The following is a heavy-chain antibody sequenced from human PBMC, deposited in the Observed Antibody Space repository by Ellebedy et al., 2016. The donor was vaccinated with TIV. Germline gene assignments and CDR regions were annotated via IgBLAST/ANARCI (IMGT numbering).Heavy chain of an antibody. CDR3: ARDWRAYSIKSSSDY. Sequence: AASVKVSCKASGYIFTSYGISWVRQAPGQGLEWMGWISTYNSNTYSAQNLQGRVTMTTDTSTSTAYMELRSLRYDDTAVYYCARDWRAYSIKSSSDYWGQGTLVTVSS. V-gene: IGHV1-18*04. CDR1: GYIFTSYG. CDR2: ISTYNSNT. J-gene: IGHJ4*02. D-gene: IGHD6-6*01.